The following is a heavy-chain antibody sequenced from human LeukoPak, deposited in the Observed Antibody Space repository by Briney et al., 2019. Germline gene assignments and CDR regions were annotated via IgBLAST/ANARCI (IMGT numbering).Heavy chain of an antibody. Sequence: GGSLRLSCAASGFTFSSYSMNWVRQAPGKGLEWVSSISSSSSYIYYADSVKGRFTISRDNAKNSLYLQMNSLRAEDTAVYYCARELVYSSGRYAHDAFDIWGQGTMVTVSS. CDR2: ISSSSSYI. J-gene: IGHJ3*02. CDR3: ARELVYSSGRYAHDAFDI. CDR1: GFTFSSYS. V-gene: IGHV3-21*01. D-gene: IGHD6-19*01.